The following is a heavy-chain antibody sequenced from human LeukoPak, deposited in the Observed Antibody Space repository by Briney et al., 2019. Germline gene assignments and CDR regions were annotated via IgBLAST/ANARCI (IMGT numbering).Heavy chain of an antibody. CDR1: GFTFSSYW. V-gene: IGHV3-74*01. J-gene: IGHJ4*02. Sequence: GGTLRLSCAASGFTFSSYWMHWVRQAPGKGLVWVSRINSDGSSTSYADSVKGRFTISRDNAKNTLYLQMNSLRAEDTAVYYCARGLAYYYDRSGYYPLRYWGQGTLVTVSS. CDR2: INSDGSST. CDR3: ARGLAYYYDRSGYYPLRY. D-gene: IGHD3-22*01.